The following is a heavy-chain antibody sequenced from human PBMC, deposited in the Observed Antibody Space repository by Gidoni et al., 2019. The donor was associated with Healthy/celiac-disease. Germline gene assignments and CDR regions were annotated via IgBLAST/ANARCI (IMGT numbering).Heavy chain of an antibody. V-gene: IGHV3-21*01. Sequence: EVQLVESGGGLVKPGGSLRLSCAASGFTFSSYSMNWVRQAPGKGLEWVSSISSSSSYIYYADSVKGRFTISRDNAKNSLYLQMNSLRAEDTAVYYCARDSIVGATVHKWFDPWGQGTLVTVSS. CDR2: ISSSSSYI. CDR3: ARDSIVGATVHKWFDP. D-gene: IGHD1-26*01. J-gene: IGHJ5*02. CDR1: GFTFSSYS.